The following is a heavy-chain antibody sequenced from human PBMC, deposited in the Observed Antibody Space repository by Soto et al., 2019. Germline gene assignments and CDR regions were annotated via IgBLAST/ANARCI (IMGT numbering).Heavy chain of an antibody. CDR1: GGFVSSGSYY. V-gene: IGHV4-34*01. CDR2: MSHSGGT. Sequence: QVQLQQWGAGLLKPSETLSLTCAVYGGFVSSGSYYWSWIRQPPGKGLEWIGEMSHSGGTHFNPSFTSRVTRSIDTSKDQFSLKMSSVTAADTALYYCARVERGTATTVVDAFDIWGPGTMVTVSS. CDR3: ARVERGTATTVVDAFDI. D-gene: IGHD1-1*01. J-gene: IGHJ3*02.